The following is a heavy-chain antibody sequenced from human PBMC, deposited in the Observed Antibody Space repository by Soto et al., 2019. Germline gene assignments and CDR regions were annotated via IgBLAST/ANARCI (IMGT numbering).Heavy chain of an antibody. V-gene: IGHV1-18*01. CDR3: ARDSGSSSTDFDY. J-gene: IGHJ4*02. CDR2: ISAHNGDT. Sequence: ASVKVSCKASGYIFTIYGISWVRQAPGQGLEWMGWISAHNGDTNYAHKLQGRVTMTTDTSTSTAYMELRSLRSDDTALFYCARDSGSSSTDFDYWGQGPLVTVSS. D-gene: IGHD6-6*01. CDR1: GYIFTIYG.